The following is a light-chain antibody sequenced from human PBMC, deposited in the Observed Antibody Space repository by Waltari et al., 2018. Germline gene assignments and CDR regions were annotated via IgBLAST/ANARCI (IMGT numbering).Light chain of an antibody. Sequence: AIQLTQSPSSLSASVGDRVTITCRASQGISSALAWYQQKPGKAPKLLIYDASSLESGVPSRFSGSGSGTDFTLTISSLQPEDFATYYCQQFNNYRTFGQGTKVETK. CDR2: DAS. J-gene: IGKJ1*01. CDR3: QQFNNYRT. V-gene: IGKV1D-13*01. CDR1: QGISSA.